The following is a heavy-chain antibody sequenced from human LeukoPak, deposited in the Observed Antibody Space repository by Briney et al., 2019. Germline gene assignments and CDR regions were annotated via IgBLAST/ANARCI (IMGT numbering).Heavy chain of an antibody. CDR3: ARGPHYYDFWSGYYTGYYYYYMDV. V-gene: IGHV1-8*03. CDR2: MNPNSGNT. J-gene: IGHJ6*03. D-gene: IGHD3-3*01. CDR1: GYSFTRYG. Sequence: GASVKVSCKASGYSFTRYGISWVRQAPGQGLEWMGWMNPNSGNTGYAQKFQGRVTITRNTSISTAYMELSSLRSEDTAVYYCARGPHYYDFWSGYYTGYYYYYMDVWGKGTTVTVSS.